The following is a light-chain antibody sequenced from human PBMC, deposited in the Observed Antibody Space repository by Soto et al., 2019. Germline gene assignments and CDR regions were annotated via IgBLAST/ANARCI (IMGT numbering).Light chain of an antibody. CDR1: QDITKY. CDR3: QQLNRYPIT. CDR2: AAS. Sequence: IHFTHSPSSLSASVWDRVTITCRASQDITKYLAWYQQKPGTAPKLLIYAASTLQSGVPSRFSGGGSGTDFTLTINNLQPEDFATYFCQQLNRYPITFGQGTRLEIK. V-gene: IGKV1-9*01. J-gene: IGKJ5*01.